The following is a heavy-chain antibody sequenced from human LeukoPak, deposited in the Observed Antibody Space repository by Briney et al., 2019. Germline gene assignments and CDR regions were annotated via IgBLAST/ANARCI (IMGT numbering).Heavy chain of an antibody. V-gene: IGHV3-30-3*01. CDR1: GFTFSSYA. Sequence: GRSLRLSCAASGFTFSSYAMHWVRQAPGKGLEWVAVISYDGSNKYYAGSVKGRFTISRDNSKNTLYLQMNSLRAEDTAVYYCAREGYYDSSGYYSGENSLPDYWGQGTLVTVSS. CDR3: AREGYYDSSGYYSGENSLPDY. J-gene: IGHJ4*02. CDR2: ISYDGSNK. D-gene: IGHD3-22*01.